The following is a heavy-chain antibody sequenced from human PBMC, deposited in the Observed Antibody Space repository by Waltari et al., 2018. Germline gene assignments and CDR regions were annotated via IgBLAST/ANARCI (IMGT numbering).Heavy chain of an antibody. CDR3: ARDPGPIVGAPDY. CDR1: VYSFTDYH. D-gene: IGHD1-26*01. Sequence: QVQLVQSGTELKKPGASVTVSCQASVYSFTDYHLHWARQTPGQGLEWLGWINPKNGDTSYAQNFLGRVTMTRDTSINTVYMDLSGLRSDDTAVFYCARDPGPIVGAPDYWGQGTLVTVSS. CDR2: INPKNGDT. J-gene: IGHJ4*02. V-gene: IGHV1-2*02.